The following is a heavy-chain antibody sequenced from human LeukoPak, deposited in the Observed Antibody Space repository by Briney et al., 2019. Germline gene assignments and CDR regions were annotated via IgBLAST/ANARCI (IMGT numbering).Heavy chain of an antibody. CDR1: GFTFSSYE. D-gene: IGHD6-19*01. CDR3: ARGYASAWCDY. CDR2: ISSRGDTI. Sequence: PGGSLRLSCAGSGFTFSSYEMNWVRQAPGKGLEWVSYISSRGDTIYYADSVRGRFTLYRDNAKNSLYLQMNSLRAEGTAVYYCARGYASAWCDYWGQGALVTVSS. J-gene: IGHJ4*02. V-gene: IGHV3-48*03.